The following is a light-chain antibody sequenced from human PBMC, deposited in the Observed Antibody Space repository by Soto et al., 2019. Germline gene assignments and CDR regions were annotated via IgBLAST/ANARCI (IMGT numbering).Light chain of an antibody. CDR1: QSVSSN. CDR2: GAS. CDR3: QQYNNWLMYT. J-gene: IGKJ2*01. V-gene: IGKV3-15*01. Sequence: EIVMTQSPATLSMSPGERATLSCRASQSVSSNLAWYQQKPGQAPRLLIYGASTRATGIPARFSGSGSGTEFTLTISSLQSEDFAVYYCQQYNNWLMYTFGQGTKLEIK.